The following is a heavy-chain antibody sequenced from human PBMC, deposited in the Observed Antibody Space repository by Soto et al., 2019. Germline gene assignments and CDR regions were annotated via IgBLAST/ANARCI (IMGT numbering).Heavy chain of an antibody. J-gene: IGHJ4*02. V-gene: IGHV3-23*01. CDR1: GFAFDDYV. Sequence: GGSLRLSCAASGFAFDDYVMTWVRQAPGKGLEWVSLISGSGGSTYYADSVKGRFTISRDNSKNSLYLQMNSPRAEDTAVYYCAKDPWVSTNSSAWAFDLWGQGTLVTVSS. D-gene: IGHD3-10*01. CDR3: AKDPWVSTNSSAWAFDL. CDR2: ISGSGGST.